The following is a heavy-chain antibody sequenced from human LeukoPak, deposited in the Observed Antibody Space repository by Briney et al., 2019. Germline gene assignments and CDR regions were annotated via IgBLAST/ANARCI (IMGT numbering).Heavy chain of an antibody. V-gene: IGHV1-69*13. D-gene: IGHD2-2*02. J-gene: IGHJ6*02. CDR1: GGTFSSYA. CDR3: ARGVPRYCSSTSCYTNYYYHGMDV. CDR2: IIPIFGTA. Sequence: SVKVSCTASGGTFSSYAISWVRQAPGQGLEWMGGIIPIFGTANYAQKFQGRVTITADESTSTAYMELSSLRSEDTAVYYCARGVPRYCSSTSCYTNYYYHGMDVWGQGTTVTVSS.